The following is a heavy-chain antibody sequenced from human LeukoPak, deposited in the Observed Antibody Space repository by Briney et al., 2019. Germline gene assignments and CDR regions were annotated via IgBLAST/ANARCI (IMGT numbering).Heavy chain of an antibody. Sequence: GGSLRLSCAASGFTFTSYSLNWVRQAPGKGLEWVSYIGSASNTTHYADSVKGRFTISRDNAKNSLYLQMNSLRAEDTAVYYCARGPQAGEWLRFWGQGTLVTVSS. D-gene: IGHD3-3*01. CDR1: GFTFTSYS. CDR3: ARGPQAGEWLRF. V-gene: IGHV3-48*04. CDR2: IGSASNTT. J-gene: IGHJ4*02.